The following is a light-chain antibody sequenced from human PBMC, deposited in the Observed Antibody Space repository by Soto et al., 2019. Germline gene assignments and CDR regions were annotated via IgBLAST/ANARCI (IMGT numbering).Light chain of an antibody. CDR1: QSVSTNF. J-gene: IGKJ1*01. Sequence: EIVLTQSPGTLSLSPGEGATLSCRASQSVSTNFFAWYQQKPGQAHRLLIYGASTRATGIPDRFSGSGSGTVFTLTNSRLEPEDFAVYYCQQYGRTSWTFGQGTKVEIK. CDR2: GAS. CDR3: QQYGRTSWT. V-gene: IGKV3-20*01.